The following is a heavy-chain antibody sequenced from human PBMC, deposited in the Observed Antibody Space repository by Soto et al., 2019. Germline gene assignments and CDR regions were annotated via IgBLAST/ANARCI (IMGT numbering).Heavy chain of an antibody. Sequence: GASVKVSCKASGGTFSSYTISWVRQAPGQGLEWMGRIIPILGIANYAQKFQGRVTITADKSTSTAYMELSSLRAEDTSVYYCAREYSLAVVAPGYWGQGILVTVSS. D-gene: IGHD3-22*01. CDR1: GGTFSSYT. CDR2: IIPILGIA. CDR3: AREYSLAVVAPGY. V-gene: IGHV1-69*04. J-gene: IGHJ4*02.